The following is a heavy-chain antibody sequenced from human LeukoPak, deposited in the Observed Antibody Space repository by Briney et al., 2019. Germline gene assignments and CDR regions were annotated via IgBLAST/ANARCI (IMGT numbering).Heavy chain of an antibody. CDR1: GDSISSYY. CDR3: ARHVTISGPYDASDI. J-gene: IGHJ3*02. V-gene: IGHV4-59*08. Sequence: SETLSLTCTVSGDSISSYYWSWIRQPPGKGLEWIGYIYYSGGTDYNPSLKSRVTISVDTSENQFSLKLRSVTAADTAVYYCARHVTISGPYDASDIWGQGTMGTVSS. CDR2: IYYSGGT. D-gene: IGHD5-24*01.